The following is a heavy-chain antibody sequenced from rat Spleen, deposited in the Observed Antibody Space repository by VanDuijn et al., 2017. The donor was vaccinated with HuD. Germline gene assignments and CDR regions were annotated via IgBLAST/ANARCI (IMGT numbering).Heavy chain of an antibody. V-gene: IGHV5S23*01. D-gene: IGHD1-9*01. CDR2: LSTGGGNT. CDR3: ARHEYYGYTSGY. CDR1: GFTFSNYD. J-gene: IGHJ2*01. Sequence: EVQLVESGGGLVQPGGSLKLSCAASGFTFSNYDMAWVRQAPTKGLEWVASLSTGGGNTYYRDSVKGRFTISRDNAKSTLYLQMDSLRSEDTATYYWARHEYYGYTSGYWGQGVMVTVSS.